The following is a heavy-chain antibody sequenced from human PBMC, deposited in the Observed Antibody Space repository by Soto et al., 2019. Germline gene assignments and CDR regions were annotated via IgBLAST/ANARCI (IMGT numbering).Heavy chain of an antibody. V-gene: IGHV3-23*01. Sequence: GSLRISCEASGFTFRESAINWGRHSAFKGLEWVASISDTGASTWYAESVRGRLSISRDNSKNTLYLQMNSLRGEDTAVYYCAKGRGSGWAWYFDNWGQGTLVTVSS. CDR1: GFTFRESA. J-gene: IGHJ4*02. CDR3: AKGRGSGWAWYFDN. CDR2: ISDTGAST. D-gene: IGHD6-19*01.